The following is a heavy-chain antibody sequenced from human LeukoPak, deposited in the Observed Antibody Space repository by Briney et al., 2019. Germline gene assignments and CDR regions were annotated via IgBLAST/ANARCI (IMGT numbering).Heavy chain of an antibody. J-gene: IGHJ4*02. CDR1: GFTFGDYT. V-gene: IGHV3-49*03. Sequence: PGRSLILSCTASGFTFGDYTITWIRQAPGKGLEWVGFIRKKADGGTPEYAASVKGRFIISRDDSKSIAYLQMNSLKTDDTAVYYYTKDPPTRYWGQGTLVSVSS. CDR3: TKDPPTRY. CDR2: IRKKADGGTP. D-gene: IGHD1-26*01.